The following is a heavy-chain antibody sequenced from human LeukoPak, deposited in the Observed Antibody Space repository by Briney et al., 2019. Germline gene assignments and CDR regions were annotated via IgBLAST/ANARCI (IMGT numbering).Heavy chain of an antibody. J-gene: IGHJ4*02. CDR1: GGSISSYY. Sequence: SETLSLTCTVSGGSISSYYWSWIRQLPGKGLEWIGYIYYRGSTNCNPSLKSRVTISIDTSKNQFSLKLSSVTAADTAVYYCASRSYGYYFDYWGQGTLVTVSS. CDR3: ASRSYGYYFDY. CDR2: IYYRGST. V-gene: IGHV4-59*01. D-gene: IGHD3-16*01.